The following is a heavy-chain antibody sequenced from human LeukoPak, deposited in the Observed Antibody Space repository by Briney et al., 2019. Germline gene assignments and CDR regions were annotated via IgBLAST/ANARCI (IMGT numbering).Heavy chain of an antibody. CDR1: GFTFSSHD. J-gene: IGHJ3*02. CDR3: ARGGWPDDAFDI. Sequence: GGSLRLSCAASGFTFSSHDMHWVRHATGRGLEWVSAIGTAGDTYYPGSVKGRFTISRENAKNSLYLQMNSLRAGDTAVYYCARGGWPDDAFDIWGQGTMVTVSS. V-gene: IGHV3-13*01. CDR2: IGTAGDT. D-gene: IGHD2-15*01.